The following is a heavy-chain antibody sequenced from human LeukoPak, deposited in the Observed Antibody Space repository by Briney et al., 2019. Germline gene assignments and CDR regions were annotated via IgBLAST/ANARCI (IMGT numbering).Heavy chain of an antibody. J-gene: IGHJ2*01. CDR3: ARGGPDIVVVPAAPGGYFDL. V-gene: IGHV1-46*01. Sequence: GASVKVSCKASGYTFTNFDINWVRQAPGQGLEWMGIINPSGGSTSYAQKFQGRVTMTRDTSTSTVYMELSSLRYEDTAVYYCARGGPDIVVVPAAPGGYFDLWGRGTLVTVSS. CDR2: INPSGGST. D-gene: IGHD2-2*01. CDR1: GYTFTNFD.